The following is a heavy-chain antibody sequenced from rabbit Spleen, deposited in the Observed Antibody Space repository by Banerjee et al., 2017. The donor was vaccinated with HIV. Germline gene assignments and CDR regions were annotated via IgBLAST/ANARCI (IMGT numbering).Heavy chain of an antibody. D-gene: IGHD1-1*01. J-gene: IGHJ4*01. CDR3: ARHQTGTSGWNLAL. V-gene: IGHV1S40*01. Sequence: QSLEESGGDLVKPGASLTLTCKASGFDFSSTYYMCWVRQAPGKGLEWIACIGVGSSSITYYASWAKGRFTISKASSTTVTLQMTSLTAADTATYFCARHQTGTSGWNLALWGQGTLVTVS. CDR1: GFDFSSTYY. CDR2: IGVGSSSIT.